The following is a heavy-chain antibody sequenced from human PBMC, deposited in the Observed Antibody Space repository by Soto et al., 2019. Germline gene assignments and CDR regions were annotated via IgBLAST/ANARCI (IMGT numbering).Heavy chain of an antibody. D-gene: IGHD4-17*01. CDR1: GFTFSDHW. J-gene: IGHJ5*02. V-gene: IGHV3-53*01. CDR3: ARAYGGNPALFDP. Sequence: GGSLRLSCAVSGFTFSDHWMSWVRQAPGKGLEWVSVIYTGGSTYYADSVKGRFTFSRDNSKNTLYLQMNSLRAEDTAVYYCARAYGGNPALFDPWGQGT. CDR2: IYTGGST.